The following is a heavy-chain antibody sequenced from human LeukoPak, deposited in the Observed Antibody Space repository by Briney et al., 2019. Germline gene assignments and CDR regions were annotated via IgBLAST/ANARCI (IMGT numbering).Heavy chain of an antibody. Sequence: SETLSLTCAVYGGSFSGYYWSWIRQPPGKGLEWIGSIYYSGSTCYNPSLKSRVTISVDTSKNQFSLKLSSVTAADTAVYYCARRYCSGGSCYPGGYYFDYWGQGTLVTVSS. CDR2: IYYSGST. CDR1: GGSFSGYY. D-gene: IGHD2-15*01. J-gene: IGHJ4*02. CDR3: ARRYCSGGSCYPGGYYFDY. V-gene: IGHV4-34*01.